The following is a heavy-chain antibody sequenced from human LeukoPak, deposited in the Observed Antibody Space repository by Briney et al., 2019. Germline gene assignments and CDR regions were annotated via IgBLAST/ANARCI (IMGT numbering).Heavy chain of an antibody. V-gene: IGHV5-51*01. CDR2: IYPGDSDT. CDR1: GSSFTSYW. CDR3: ARRFAGDLSVDY. D-gene: IGHD7-27*01. J-gene: IGHJ4*02. Sequence: GESLQISCKGSGSSFTSYWIGWVRPLPGKGLEWMGIIYPGDSDTRYSPSFQGQVTISADKSISTAYLQWSSLKASDTAMYYCARRFAGDLSVDYWGQGTLVTVSS.